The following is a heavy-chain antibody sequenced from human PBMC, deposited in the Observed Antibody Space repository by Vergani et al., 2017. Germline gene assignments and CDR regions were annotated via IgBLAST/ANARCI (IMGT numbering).Heavy chain of an antibody. CDR2: IIPIFGTA. J-gene: IGHJ6*03. CDR1: GGTFSSYA. Sequence: QVQLVQSGAEVKKPGSSVKVSCKASGGTFSSYAISWVRQAPGQGLEWMGGIIPIFGTANYAQKFQGRVTITADESTSTAYMELSSLRSEDTAAYYCARDSCSSTSCYRGKYYYYYMDVWGKGTTVTVSS. CDR3: ARDSCSSTSCYRGKYYYYYMDV. D-gene: IGHD2-2*02. V-gene: IGHV1-69*01.